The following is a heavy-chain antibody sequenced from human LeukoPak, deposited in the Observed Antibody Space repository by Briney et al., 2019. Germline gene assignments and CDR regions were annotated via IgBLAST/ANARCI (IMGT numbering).Heavy chain of an antibody. V-gene: IGHV1-2*02. CDR3: ARDLGHSSSSD. D-gene: IGHD6-6*01. J-gene: IGHJ4*02. CDR1: GYTFTGYY. Sequence: ASVKVSFKASGYTFTGYYIHWVRQAPRQGLEWMGWINPNTGGTNYAQKFQGRVTMTRDTSISTAYMELSRLSSDDTAVYYCARDLGHSSSSDWGQGTLVTVSS. CDR2: INPNTGGT.